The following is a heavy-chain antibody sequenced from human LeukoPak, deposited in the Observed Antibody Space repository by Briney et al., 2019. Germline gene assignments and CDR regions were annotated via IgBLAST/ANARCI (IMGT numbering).Heavy chain of an antibody. CDR2: IIPILGIA. CDR1: AGTFSSYA. CDR3: ARGVYSYGSVNWFDP. J-gene: IGHJ5*02. Sequence: SVKVSCKASAGTFSSYAISWVRQAPGQGLEWMGRIIPILGIANYAQKFQGRVTITADKSTSTAYMELSSLRSEDTAVYYCARGVYSYGSVNWFDPWGQGTLVTVSS. D-gene: IGHD5-18*01. V-gene: IGHV1-69*04.